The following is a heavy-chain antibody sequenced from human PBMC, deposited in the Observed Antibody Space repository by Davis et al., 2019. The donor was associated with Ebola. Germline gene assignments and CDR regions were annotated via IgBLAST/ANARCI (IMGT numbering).Heavy chain of an antibody. Sequence: GESLKISCEGSGFSFSYSALHWVRQAPGRGLEWVAVITYDGTIQYSADSVKGRFKISRDNSKNILYLLLTSLKVEDTAIYYCARASGIAAAAAFDYWGQGTRVTVSS. CDR2: ITYDGTIQ. J-gene: IGHJ4*02. D-gene: IGHD6-13*01. V-gene: IGHV3-30-3*01. CDR3: ARASGIAAAAAFDY. CDR1: GFSFSYSA.